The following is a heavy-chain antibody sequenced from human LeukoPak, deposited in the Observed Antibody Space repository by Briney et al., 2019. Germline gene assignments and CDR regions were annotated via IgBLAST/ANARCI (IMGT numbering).Heavy chain of an antibody. CDR2: IIPIFGTA. CDR1: GGTVSSYA. CDR3: ARYYSGWYYFDY. J-gene: IGHJ4*02. V-gene: IGHV1-69*13. Sequence: GASVKVSCKASGGTVSSYAISWVRQAPGQGLEWMGGIIPIFGTANYAQKFQGRVTITADESTSTAYMELSSLRSEDTAVYYCARYYSGWYYFDYWGQGTLVTVSS. D-gene: IGHD6-19*01.